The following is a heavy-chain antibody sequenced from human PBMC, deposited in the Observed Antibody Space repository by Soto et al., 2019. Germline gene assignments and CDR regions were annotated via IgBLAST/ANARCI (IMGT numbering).Heavy chain of an antibody. D-gene: IGHD2-2*01. CDR2: ISSSSSTI. Sequence: AGGSLRLSCAASGFTFSSYSMNWVRQAPGKGLEWVSYISSSSSTIYYADSVKGRFTISRDNAKNSLYLQMNSLRDEDTAVYYCARDGSREGYCSSTSCYADYWGQGALVTVSS. CDR1: GFTFSSYS. V-gene: IGHV3-48*02. CDR3: ARDGSREGYCSSTSCYADY. J-gene: IGHJ4*02.